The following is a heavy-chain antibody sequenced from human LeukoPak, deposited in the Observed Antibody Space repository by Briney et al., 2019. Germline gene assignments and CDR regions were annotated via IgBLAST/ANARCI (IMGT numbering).Heavy chain of an antibody. CDR3: ARVRLSGTYLDAFDI. Sequence: KSSETLSLTCTVSGGSVSSYYWSWIRQPPGKGLEWLGYIYYSGSTNYNPSLKSRVTISVDTSKNQFSLKLNSITTADTAVYYCARVRLSGTYLDAFDIWGQGTMVTVSS. D-gene: IGHD1-26*01. V-gene: IGHV4-59*02. J-gene: IGHJ3*02. CDR2: IYYSGST. CDR1: GGSVSSYY.